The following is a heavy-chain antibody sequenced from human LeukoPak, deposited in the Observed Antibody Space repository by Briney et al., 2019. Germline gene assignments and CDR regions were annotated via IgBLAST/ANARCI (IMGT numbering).Heavy chain of an antibody. CDR1: EFTFSSYA. Sequence: GGSLRLSCAASEFTFSSYAMSWVRQAPGKGLEWVSAISGSGGTTYYADSVKGRFTISRDNSKNTLYLQMNSLRAEDTAVYYCAKMYYYDSSGNNWFDPWGQGTLVTVSS. D-gene: IGHD3-22*01. CDR2: ISGSGGTT. J-gene: IGHJ5*02. V-gene: IGHV3-23*01. CDR3: AKMYYYDSSGNNWFDP.